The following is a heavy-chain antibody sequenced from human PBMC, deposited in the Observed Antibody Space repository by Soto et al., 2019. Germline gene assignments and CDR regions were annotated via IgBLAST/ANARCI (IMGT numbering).Heavy chain of an antibody. J-gene: IGHJ5*02. D-gene: IGHD1-1*01. CDR3: ARGFSRSNLNWFDH. Sequence: ASVKVSFKASGYTFTNYDITWVRQAAGQGLEGMGWMNPKSGNTGYAQEFQGRVTMTRNTSISTAYMELSSLRSEDTAIYYCARGFSRSNLNWFDHWGLGTLVTVSS. CDR2: MNPKSGNT. V-gene: IGHV1-8*01. CDR1: GYTFTNYD.